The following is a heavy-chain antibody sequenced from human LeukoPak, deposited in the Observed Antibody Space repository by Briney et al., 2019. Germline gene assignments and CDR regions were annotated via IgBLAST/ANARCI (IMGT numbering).Heavy chain of an antibody. CDR3: ARVLPRLSWGEFDY. CDR1: GYTFISYG. Sequence: GASVKVSCRASGYTFISYGISWVRQAPGQGLEWMGWISPYNGDTKYVQKLQGRVTMTKDRATNTAYMELRSLRSDDTAVYYCARVLPRLSWGEFDYWGQGTLVTVSS. D-gene: IGHD3-16*01. V-gene: IGHV1-18*01. J-gene: IGHJ4*02. CDR2: ISPYNGDT.